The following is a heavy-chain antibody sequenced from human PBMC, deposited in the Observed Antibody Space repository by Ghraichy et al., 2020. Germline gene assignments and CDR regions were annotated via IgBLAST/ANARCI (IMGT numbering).Heavy chain of an antibody. CDR3: ARQPTSIAARALDY. CDR2: IYYSGST. CDR1: GGSISSSSYY. J-gene: IGHJ4*02. V-gene: IGHV4-39*01. D-gene: IGHD6-6*01. Sequence: SETLSLTCTVSGGSISSSSYYWGWIRQPPGKGLEWIGSIYYSGSTYYNPSLKSRVTISVDTSKNQFSLKLSSVTAADTAVYYCARQPTSIAARALDYWGQGTLVTVSS.